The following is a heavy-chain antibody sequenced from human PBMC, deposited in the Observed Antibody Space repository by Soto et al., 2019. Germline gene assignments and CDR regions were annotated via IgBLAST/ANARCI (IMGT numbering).Heavy chain of an antibody. V-gene: IGHV3-7*01. CDR1: GFTFSNYW. Sequence: EVQLVESGGGLVQPGGSLRLSCAASGFTFSNYWMNWVRQAPGKGLEWVANINEDGSEKYYVDSAKGRFTISRNNAKNSLYLQMSSVRAEDTAVYYCARDLFDYWGQGTLVTVSS. CDR2: INEDGSEK. J-gene: IGHJ4*02. CDR3: ARDLFDY.